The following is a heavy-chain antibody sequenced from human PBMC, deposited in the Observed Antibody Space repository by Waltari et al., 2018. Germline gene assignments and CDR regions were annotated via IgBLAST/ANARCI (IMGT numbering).Heavy chain of an antibody. J-gene: IGHJ5*02. CDR1: GGSISSSSYY. CDR3: ARDGLKQWQTGGWFDP. Sequence: QLQLQESGPGLVKPSETLSLTCTVSGGSISSSSYYWGWIRQPPGKGLEWIGSIYYSGSTYYNPSLKSRVTISVDTSKNQFSLKLSSVTAADTAVYYCARDGLKQWQTGGWFDPWGQGTLVTVSS. D-gene: IGHD6-19*01. CDR2: IYYSGST. V-gene: IGHV4-39*07.